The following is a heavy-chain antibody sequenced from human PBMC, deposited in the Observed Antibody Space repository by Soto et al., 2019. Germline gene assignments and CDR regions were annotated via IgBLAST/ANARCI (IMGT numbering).Heavy chain of an antibody. CDR3: ARYSPPKKSYDSNPGWFDP. V-gene: IGHV4-59*01. CDR2: VYYTGST. Sequence: SETLSLTCTVSGGSFSPNYWTWIRQSPGRGLEWIGYVYYTGSTNYNPSLKGRVTMSLDTSRNQFSLSLSSVTAADTAIYFCARYSPPKKSYDSNPGWFDPWGQGTLVTVSS. J-gene: IGHJ5*02. D-gene: IGHD3-22*01. CDR1: GGSFSPNY.